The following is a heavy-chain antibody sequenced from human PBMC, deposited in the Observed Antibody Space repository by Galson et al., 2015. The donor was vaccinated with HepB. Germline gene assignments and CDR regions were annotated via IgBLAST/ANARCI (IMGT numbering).Heavy chain of an antibody. CDR1: GFTFSDYF. Sequence: SLRLSCAASGFTFSDYFMTWIRQAPGKGLEWVSYISSSSAYAHYADSVKGRFTISRDNAKNSLYLQMNSLRAEDTAVYYCARDRVFTYYFHSSGYNYAFDIWGQGTMVTVSS. J-gene: IGHJ3*02. CDR2: ISSSSAYA. V-gene: IGHV3-11*06. D-gene: IGHD3-22*01. CDR3: ARDRVFTYYFHSSGYNYAFDI.